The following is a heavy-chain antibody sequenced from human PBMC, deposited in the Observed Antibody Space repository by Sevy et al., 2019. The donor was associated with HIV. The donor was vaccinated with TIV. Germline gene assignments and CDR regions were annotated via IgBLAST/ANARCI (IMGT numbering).Heavy chain of an antibody. Sequence: GGSLRLSCAASGFTFSSYAMHWVRQAPGKGLEWVAVISYDGSNKYYADSVKGRFTISRDNSKNTLYLQMNSLRAEDTVVYYCARGGSSSAWSFVDYWGQGTLVTVSS. D-gene: IGHD6-13*01. CDR3: ARGGSSSAWSFVDY. V-gene: IGHV3-30-3*01. CDR2: ISYDGSNK. J-gene: IGHJ4*02. CDR1: GFTFSSYA.